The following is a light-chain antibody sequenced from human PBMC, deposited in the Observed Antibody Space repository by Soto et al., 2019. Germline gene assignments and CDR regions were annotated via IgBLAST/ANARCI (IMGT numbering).Light chain of an antibody. V-gene: IGLV2-14*01. J-gene: IGLJ6*01. Sequence: QSALTQPASVSGSPGQSITISCTGTSSDVGRYNYVSWYQQRPGKAPQLMIYEVSNRTSGVSHRFSGSKSDNTASLTISGLQAEDEGDDYCSSYTSSTTLDVFGSGTKLTVL. CDR2: EVS. CDR3: SSYTSSTTLDV. CDR1: SSDVGRYNY.